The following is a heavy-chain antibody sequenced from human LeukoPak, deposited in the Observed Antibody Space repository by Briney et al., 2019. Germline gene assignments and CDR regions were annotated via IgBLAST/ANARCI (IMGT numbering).Heavy chain of an antibody. Sequence: GGSLRLSCVASGFSFSSYWMSWVRQAPGKGLEWVANIKRDGSETYYVDSVKGRFIISRDNAKDSLYLQMNSLRAEDTAVYYCVSEVVSPFDYWGQETLVTVSS. CDR2: IKRDGSET. D-gene: IGHD3-22*01. J-gene: IGHJ4*02. CDR1: GFSFSSYW. CDR3: VSEVVSPFDY. V-gene: IGHV3-7*03.